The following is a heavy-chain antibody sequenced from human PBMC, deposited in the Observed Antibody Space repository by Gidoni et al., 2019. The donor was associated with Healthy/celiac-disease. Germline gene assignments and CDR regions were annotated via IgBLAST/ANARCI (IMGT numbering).Heavy chain of an antibody. V-gene: IGHV3-30-3*01. CDR2: ISYDGSNK. J-gene: IGHJ4*02. CDR1: SYA. Sequence: SYAMHWVRQAPGKGLEWVAVISYDGSNKYYADSVKGRFTISRDNSKNKLYLQMNSLRAEDTAVYYCAREYYDFWSGYYSLYYWGQGTLVTVSS. D-gene: IGHD3-3*01. CDR3: AREYYDFWSGYYSLYY.